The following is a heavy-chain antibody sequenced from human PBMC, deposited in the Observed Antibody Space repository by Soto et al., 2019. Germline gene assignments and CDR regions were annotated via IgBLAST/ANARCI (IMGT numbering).Heavy chain of an antibody. D-gene: IGHD3-10*01. J-gene: IGHJ5*02. Sequence: QVQLVQSGAEVKKPGASVKVSCKASGYTFTGYYMHWVRQAPGQGLEWMGWINPNSGGTNYAQKFQGWVTMTRDTAISTAYVELSRLRPGDTAVYYCAREAREFGEDWFDPWGQGTLVTVSS. CDR1: GYTFTGYY. CDR2: INPNSGGT. V-gene: IGHV1-2*04. CDR3: AREAREFGEDWFDP.